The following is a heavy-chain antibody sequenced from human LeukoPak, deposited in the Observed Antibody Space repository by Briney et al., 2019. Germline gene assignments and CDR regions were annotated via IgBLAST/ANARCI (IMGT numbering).Heavy chain of an antibody. J-gene: IGHJ4*02. CDR3: ARLPFGGLIA. CDR1: GFTFSSYSMN. CDR2: IYYSGNT. V-gene: IGHV4-39*01. Sequence: PGGSLRLSCSASGFTFSSYSMNWVRQPPGKGLECIGSIYYSGNTFYNPSLKSRVTISVDTSKNQFSLKLSSVTAADTAVYYCARLPFGGLIAWGRGTLVTVSS. D-gene: IGHD3-16*02.